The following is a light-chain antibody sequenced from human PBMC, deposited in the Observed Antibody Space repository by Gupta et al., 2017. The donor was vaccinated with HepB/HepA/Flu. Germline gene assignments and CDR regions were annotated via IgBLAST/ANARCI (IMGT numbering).Light chain of an antibody. CDR3: QVWGSSTDHVV. CDR2: DDS. V-gene: IGLV3-21*03. J-gene: IGLJ2*01. CDR1: NMGNKN. Sequence: SYVLTHPPSVSVAPGKTARVTCGANNMGNKNVHWYQAKTGQAPVLVVYDDSARPSGIPERFSGSNSGNTATLTVGGVEAGDESYCFCQVWGSSTDHVVFGGGTKLTVL.